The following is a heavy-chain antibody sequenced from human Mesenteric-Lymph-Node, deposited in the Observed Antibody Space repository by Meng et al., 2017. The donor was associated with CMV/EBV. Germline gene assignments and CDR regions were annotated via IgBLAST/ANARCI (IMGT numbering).Heavy chain of an antibody. V-gene: IGHV1-2*02. CDR3: ARIEGSASSLGD. CDR2: VRPETGAT. J-gene: IGHJ4*02. Sequence: KPSEYMLTGYYVHWVRQAPGQGLEWMGRVRPETGATFYAQKFQGRVTITRDTSITTAYIELGSLTSDDTALYYCARIEGSASSLGDWGQGTPVTVSS. CDR1: EYMLTGYY. D-gene: IGHD6-13*01.